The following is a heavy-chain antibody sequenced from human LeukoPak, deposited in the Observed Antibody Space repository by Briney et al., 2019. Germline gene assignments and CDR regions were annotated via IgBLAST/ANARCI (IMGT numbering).Heavy chain of an antibody. Sequence: SETLSLTCGVYGGSFSGYYWSWIHQPPGKGLEWIGEINDRGSTNYNPPRKSRFTISIDTSKKQFSLKVSAVTAADTAVYYCARARRDNGYYNIDYWGQGTLVTVSS. CDR3: ARARRDNGYYNIDY. V-gene: IGHV4-34*01. CDR2: INDRGST. CDR1: GGSFSGYY. J-gene: IGHJ4*02. D-gene: IGHD3-9*01.